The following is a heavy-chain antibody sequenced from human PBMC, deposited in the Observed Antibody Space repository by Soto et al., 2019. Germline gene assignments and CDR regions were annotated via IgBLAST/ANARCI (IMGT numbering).Heavy chain of an antibody. CDR1: GGSISSGGYS. J-gene: IGHJ4*02. Sequence: QLQLQESGSGLVKPSQTLSLTCAVSGGSISSGGYSWGWIRQPPGKGLEWIGYIYHSASTYYNPSLKSRVTISVDGSKNQFSLKLSSVTAADTAVYYCARTVYYSDSSGYYAAKFDSWGQGTLVTVSS. V-gene: IGHV4-30-2*01. CDR3: ARTVYYSDSSGYYAAKFDS. D-gene: IGHD3-22*01. CDR2: IYHSAST.